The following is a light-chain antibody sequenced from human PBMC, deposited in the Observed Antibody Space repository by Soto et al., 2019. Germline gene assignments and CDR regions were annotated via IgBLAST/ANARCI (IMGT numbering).Light chain of an antibody. CDR2: GAS. J-gene: IGKJ1*01. V-gene: IGKV3-20*01. Sequence: EIVMTQSPATLSVSPGERATLSCRASQSVSNNYLAWYQQKPGQAPRLLIYGASHRATGIPDRFSGSGSGTDFTLTISRLEPEDFAVYYCQQYGSSGTFGQGTKVDIK. CDR1: QSVSNNY. CDR3: QQYGSSGT.